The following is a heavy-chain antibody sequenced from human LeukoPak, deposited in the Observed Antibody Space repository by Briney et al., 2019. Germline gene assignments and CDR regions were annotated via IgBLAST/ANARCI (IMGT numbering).Heavy chain of an antibody. CDR2: ISYDGTNE. J-gene: IGHJ4*02. D-gene: IGHD2-21*02. Sequence: GGSLRLSCAASGFTFSSYGMHWVRQAPGKGLEWVSFISYDGTNEDYADSVKGRFTISRDNSKNTLYLQMNSLRAEDTALYYCAKQDCGGDCYPVNWGQGTLVTVSS. V-gene: IGHV3-30*02. CDR3: AKQDCGGDCYPVN. CDR1: GFTFSSYG.